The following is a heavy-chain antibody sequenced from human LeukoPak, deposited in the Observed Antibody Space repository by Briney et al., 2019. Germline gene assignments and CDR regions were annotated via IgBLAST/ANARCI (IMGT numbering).Heavy chain of an antibody. CDR3: ARVAVSGPTGWFDS. CDR1: GGSITSNTYY. V-gene: IGHV4-39*07. J-gene: IGHJ5*01. CDR2: IYTSGST. Sequence: SETLSLTCTVSGGSITSNTYYWGWIRQPPGKGLEWIGRIYTSGSTNYNPSLKSRVTISVDTSKNQFSLKLSSVTAADTATYYCARVAVSGPTGWFDSWGQGTLVIVSS. D-gene: IGHD2-8*02.